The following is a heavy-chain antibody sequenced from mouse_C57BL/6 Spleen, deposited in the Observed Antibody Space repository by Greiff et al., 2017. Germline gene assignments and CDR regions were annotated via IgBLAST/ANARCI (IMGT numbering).Heavy chain of an antibody. CDR2: IYPGDGDT. V-gene: IGHV1-82*01. J-gene: IGHJ4*01. CDR3: ASFTTVVGMDY. CDR1: GYAFSSSW. D-gene: IGHD1-1*01. Sequence: QVQLQQSGPELVKPGASVKISCKASGYAFSSSWMNWVKQRPGKGLEWIGRIYPGDGDTNYNGKFKGKATLTADKSSSTAYMQLSSLTSEDSAVYFCASFTTVVGMDYWGQGTSVTVSS.